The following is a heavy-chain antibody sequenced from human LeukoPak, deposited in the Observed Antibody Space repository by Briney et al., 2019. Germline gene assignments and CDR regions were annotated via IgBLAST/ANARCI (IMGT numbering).Heavy chain of an antibody. J-gene: IGHJ5*02. Sequence: SVKVSCKASGYTFSGYYLHWLRQAPGQGLEWMGWINPKSGGTNYALKFQGRVTMTRDTSISTSYMELRRLRSDDTAVYYCARGLADRYCSGDSCYPGYNWFDPWGQGTLVTVSS. V-gene: IGHV1-2*02. CDR3: ARGLADRYCSGDSCYPGYNWFDP. CDR1: GYTFSGYY. D-gene: IGHD2-15*01. CDR2: INPKSGGT.